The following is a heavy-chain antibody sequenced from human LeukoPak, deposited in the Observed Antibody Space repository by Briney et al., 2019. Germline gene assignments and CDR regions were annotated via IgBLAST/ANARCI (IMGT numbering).Heavy chain of an antibody. J-gene: IGHJ5*02. CDR2: INHSGST. D-gene: IGHD6-13*01. CDR1: GGSFSGYY. V-gene: IGHV4-34*01. Sequence: SETLSLTCAVYGGSFSGYYWSWIRQPPGKGLEWIGEINHSGSTNYDPSLKSRVTISVDTSKNQFSLKLSSVTAADTAVYYCARGLVVRQQLVRYWSDPWGQGTLVTVSS. CDR3: ARGLVVRQQLVRYWSDP.